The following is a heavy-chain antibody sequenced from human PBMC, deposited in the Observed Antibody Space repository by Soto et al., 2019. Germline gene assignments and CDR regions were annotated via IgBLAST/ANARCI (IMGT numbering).Heavy chain of an antibody. CDR1: GFTFSSYA. CDR3: AKDSSSEGYYYYYYGMDV. V-gene: IGHV3-23*01. CDR2: ISGSGGST. D-gene: IGHD6-6*01. J-gene: IGHJ6*02. Sequence: GGSLRLSCAASGFTFSSYAMSCVRQAPGKRLEWVSDISGSGGSTYYADSVKGRFTISRDNSKNTMYLQMNSLRAEDTAVYYCAKDSSSEGYYYYYYGMDVWGQGXTVTVYS.